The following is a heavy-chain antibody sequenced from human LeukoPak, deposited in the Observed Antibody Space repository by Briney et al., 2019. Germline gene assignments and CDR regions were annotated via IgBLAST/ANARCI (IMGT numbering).Heavy chain of an antibody. CDR2: INHSGRT. CDR3: ARGGWYSRRLCWFDP. V-gene: IGHV4-34*01. CDR1: AGSFSGYY. Sequence: SGTLSLTCAVYAGSFSGYYWSWIRQPPGKGLEWMGAINHSGRTNYKPSLKSGVTISVDTSKNQFSLKLSSGPAADTAVYYCARGGWYSRRLCWFDPWGQGTLVTVSS. D-gene: IGHD6-13*01. J-gene: IGHJ5*02.